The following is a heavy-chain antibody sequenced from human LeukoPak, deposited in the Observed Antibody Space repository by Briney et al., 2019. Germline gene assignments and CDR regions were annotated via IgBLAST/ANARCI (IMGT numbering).Heavy chain of an antibody. J-gene: IGHJ4*02. D-gene: IGHD3-10*02. CDR3: ARDRYYVPDY. Sequence: PGGSLRLSCAASGFTFSSYEMKWVRQAPGKGLEWVSSISSSSSYIYYADSVKGRFSISRDNSKDTLYLQMNSLRAGDTAVYYCARDRYYVPDYWGQGTLVTVSS. CDR1: GFTFSSYE. V-gene: IGHV3-21*01. CDR2: ISSSSSYI.